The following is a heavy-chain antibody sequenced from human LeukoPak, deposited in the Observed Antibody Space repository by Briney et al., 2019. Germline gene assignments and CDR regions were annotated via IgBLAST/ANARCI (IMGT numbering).Heavy chain of an antibody. V-gene: IGHV4-59*01. J-gene: IGHJ4*02. CDR3: ARMNGAYFDY. CDR1: VGSISSYY. CDR2: IYYSGST. Sequence: PSETLSLTCTVSVGSISSYYWSWIRQPPGKGLEWIGYIYYSGSTNYNPSLKSRVTISVDTSKNQFSLKLSSVTAADTAVYYCARMNGAYFDYWGQGTLVTVSS. D-gene: IGHD4-17*01.